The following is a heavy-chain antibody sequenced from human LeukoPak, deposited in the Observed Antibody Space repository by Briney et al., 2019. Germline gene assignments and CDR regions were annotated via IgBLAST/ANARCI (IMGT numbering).Heavy chain of an antibody. J-gene: IGHJ6*02. V-gene: IGHV4-39*02. CDR3: ARGRDCSSTSCYSGYYYYGMDV. CDR2: IYYSGST. D-gene: IGHD2-2*01. CDR1: AGSISSSSYY. Sequence: PSETLSLTCTVSAGSISSSSYYWGWFRQPPGKGLEWIGTIYYSGSTYYSPSLKSRVTIYVDVSKNHVSLKLSSVTAADTAVYYCARGRDCSSTSCYSGYYYYGMDVWGQGTTVTVSS.